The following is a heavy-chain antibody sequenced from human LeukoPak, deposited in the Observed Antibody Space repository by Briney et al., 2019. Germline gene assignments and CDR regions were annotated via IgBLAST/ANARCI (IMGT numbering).Heavy chain of an antibody. D-gene: IGHD5-24*01. Sequence: GASVKVSCKASGYTFTDYYMHWVRQARGQGLEWMGWINPKSGGTNYAQKFQGRVTMTRDTSISTAYMELSRLRSDDTAVFYCARDLAFGEMVTNRGAFDIWGQGTMVTVSS. CDR1: GYTFTDYY. CDR2: INPKSGGT. J-gene: IGHJ3*02. V-gene: IGHV1-2*02. CDR3: ARDLAFGEMVTNRGAFDI.